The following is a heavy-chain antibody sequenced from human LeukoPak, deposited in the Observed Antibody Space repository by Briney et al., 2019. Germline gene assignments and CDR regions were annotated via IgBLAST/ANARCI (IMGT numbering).Heavy chain of an antibody. J-gene: IGHJ4*02. Sequence: GGSLRLSCAASGFTFDDYAMHWVRQAPGKGLEWVSGISWNSGSIDYADSVKGRFTISRDNAKNSQYLQMNSLRAEDTALYYCAKDDSGVAAAGFFDYWGQGTLVTVSS. CDR3: AKDDSGVAAAGFFDY. CDR1: GFTFDDYA. CDR2: ISWNSGSI. D-gene: IGHD6-13*01. V-gene: IGHV3-9*01.